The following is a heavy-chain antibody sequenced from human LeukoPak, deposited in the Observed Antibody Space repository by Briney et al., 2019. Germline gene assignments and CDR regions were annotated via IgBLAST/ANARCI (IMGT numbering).Heavy chain of an antibody. Sequence: SETLSLTCTVSSGSISTSNYYWGWVRQPPGKALEWIGNIFYSGSTYYSPSLKSRVTISVDMSKNQFSLKLSSVTAADTAVYYCARLVPITSGNYDILTGYYPRGGPTSRYMDVWGKGTTVTISS. CDR2: IFYSGST. V-gene: IGHV4-39*07. J-gene: IGHJ6*03. D-gene: IGHD3-9*01. CDR3: ARLVPITSGNYDILTGYYPRGGPTSRYMDV. CDR1: SGSISTSNYY.